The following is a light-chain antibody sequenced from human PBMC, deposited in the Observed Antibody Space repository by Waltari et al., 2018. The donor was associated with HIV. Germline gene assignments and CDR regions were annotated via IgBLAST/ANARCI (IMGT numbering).Light chain of an antibody. CDR1: SSAVGGYNY. Sequence: QSALTQPPSASGSPGQSVTISCTGTSSAVGGYNYVPWYQQHPDKAPKLMIYEVTERPAGVPDRFSGSKSGNTASLTISGLQAEDEADYYCSSYAGSNTFVFGTGTKVTVL. V-gene: IGLV2-8*01. CDR3: SSYAGSNTFV. CDR2: EVT. J-gene: IGLJ1*01.